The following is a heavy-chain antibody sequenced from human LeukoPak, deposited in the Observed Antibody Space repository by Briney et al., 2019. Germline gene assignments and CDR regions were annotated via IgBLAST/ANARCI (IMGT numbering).Heavy chain of an antibody. CDR3: AREGATDAFDI. CDR2: IKQDGSEK. V-gene: IGHV3-7*01. J-gene: IGHJ3*02. Sequence: PGGSLRLSCAASGFTFSSYWMSWVRQAPGKGLEWVANIKQDGSEKYYVDSVKGRFTISRDNAENSLYLQMNSLRAEDTAVYYCAREGATDAFDIWGQGTMVAVSS. CDR1: GFTFSSYW. D-gene: IGHD1-26*01.